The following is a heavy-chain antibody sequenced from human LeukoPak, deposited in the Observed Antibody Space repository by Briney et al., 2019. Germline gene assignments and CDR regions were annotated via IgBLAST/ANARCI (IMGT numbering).Heavy chain of an antibody. CDR1: GFTFNTYW. V-gene: IGHV3-74*01. J-gene: IGHJ4*02. D-gene: IGHD4-17*01. Sequence: GGSLRLSCAASGFTFNTYWMHWVRQAPGEGLVWVSHTVGDGSSTSYADSVKGRFTISRDNAKNTLYLQMNSLRAEEAAVYYCARGYGDSIHFDYWGQGTLVTVSS. CDR3: ARGYGDSIHFDY. CDR2: TVGDGSST.